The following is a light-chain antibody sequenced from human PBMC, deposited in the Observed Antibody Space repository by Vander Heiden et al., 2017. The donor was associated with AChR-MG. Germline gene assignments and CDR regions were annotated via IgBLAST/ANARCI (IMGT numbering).Light chain of an antibody. CDR2: RAH. Sequence: QAGLTQPSSVSKGSGPTATPTCTGDINNVGKTGQAWLQQHQGHPPKLLWDRAHRRPSGISERFSAATSRDTSSLTITGLQPEDEADDDGSAWDSRLIAVGFGGGTKLT. CDR3: SAWDSRLIAVG. J-gene: IGLJ2*01. CDR1: INNVGKTG. V-gene: IGLV10-54*04.